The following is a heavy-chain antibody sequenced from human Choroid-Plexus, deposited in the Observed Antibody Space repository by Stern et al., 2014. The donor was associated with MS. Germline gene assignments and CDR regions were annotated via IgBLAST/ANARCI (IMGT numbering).Heavy chain of an antibody. CDR1: GYIFTGYY. V-gene: IGHV1-2*02. CDR3: ARDQRGITIFGVVTDYYYLGMDV. Sequence: VQLGESGAEVKKPGASVKVSCKTSGYIFTGYYIHWVRQAPGQGLEWMAWINPNTGGTKYAQKFQGRFTMSRDPSIRTAYVELSSLTSDDTAVYYCARDQRGITIFGVVTDYYYLGMDVWGQGTTVTVSS. D-gene: IGHD3-3*01. J-gene: IGHJ6*02. CDR2: INPNTGGT.